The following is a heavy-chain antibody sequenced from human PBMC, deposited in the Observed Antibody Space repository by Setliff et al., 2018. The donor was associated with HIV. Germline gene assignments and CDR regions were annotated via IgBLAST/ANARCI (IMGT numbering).Heavy chain of an antibody. CDR1: GFTFSSYA. CDR3: ARDWPGYGFDI. CDR2: ISGST. J-gene: IGHJ3*02. V-gene: IGHV3-23*01. D-gene: IGHD7-27*01. Sequence: GGSLRLSCAASGFTFSSYAMSWVRQAPGKGLEWVSSISGSTYYADSVKGRFTMSRDNAKNSLYLQMKSLRAEDTAVYYCARDWPGYGFDIWGQGTMVTVSS.